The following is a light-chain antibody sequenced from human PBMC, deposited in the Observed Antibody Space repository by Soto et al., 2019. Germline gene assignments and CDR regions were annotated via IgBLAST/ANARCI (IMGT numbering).Light chain of an antibody. V-gene: IGKV2-28*01. CDR3: MQALQTPWT. Sequence: DIVMTQSPLSLPVTPGEPASISCRSSQSLLHSNGYNYLDWYLQKPGQSPQLLIYLGSNRASGVPDRFSGSGSGIDFTLKISRVEAEDVGVYYCMQALQTPWTFGQGNKVEIK. CDR1: QSLLHSNGYNY. J-gene: IGKJ1*01. CDR2: LGS.